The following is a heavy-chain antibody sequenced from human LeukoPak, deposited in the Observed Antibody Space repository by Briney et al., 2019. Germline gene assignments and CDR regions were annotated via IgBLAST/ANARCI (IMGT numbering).Heavy chain of an antibody. CDR1: GFTFDDYA. Sequence: GGSLRLSCAASGFTFDDYAMHWVRQAPGKGLEWVSGISWNSGSIGYADSVKGRFTISRDNAKNSLYLQMNSLRAEDMALYYCAKDAAAAGLYYFDYWGQGTLVTVSS. J-gene: IGHJ4*02. D-gene: IGHD6-13*01. V-gene: IGHV3-9*03. CDR3: AKDAAAAGLYYFDY. CDR2: ISWNSGSI.